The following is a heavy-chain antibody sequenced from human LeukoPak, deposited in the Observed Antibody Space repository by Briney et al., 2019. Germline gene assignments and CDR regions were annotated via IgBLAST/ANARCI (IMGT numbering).Heavy chain of an antibody. D-gene: IGHD3-10*02. J-gene: IGHJ6*04. CDR2: ISGSGGGT. CDR3: AELGITMIGGV. CDR1: GFTFSSYG. V-gene: IGHV3-23*01. Sequence: GSLRLSCAASGFTFSSYGMSWVRQAPGKGLEWVSAISGSGGGTYYADSVKGRFTISRDNAKNSLYLQMNSLRVEDTAVYYCAELGITMIGGVWGKGTTVTISS.